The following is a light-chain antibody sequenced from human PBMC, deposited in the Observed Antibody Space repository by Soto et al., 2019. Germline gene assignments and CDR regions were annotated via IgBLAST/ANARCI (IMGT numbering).Light chain of an antibody. CDR2: DNN. V-gene: IGLV1-51*01. Sequence: QSVLTQPPSVSAAPGQMVTISCSGSSSNIGNNYVSWYQQLPGTAPKLLIYDNNKRPSGIPDRFSGSKSGTSATPGITGLQTGDEADYYCGTWDSSLSDVVFGGGTKLTVL. J-gene: IGLJ2*01. CDR1: SSNIGNNY. CDR3: GTWDSSLSDVV.